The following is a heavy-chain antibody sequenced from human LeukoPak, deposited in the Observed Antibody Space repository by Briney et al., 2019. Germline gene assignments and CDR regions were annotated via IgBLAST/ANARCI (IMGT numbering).Heavy chain of an antibody. D-gene: IGHD3/OR15-3a*01. CDR2: ISYSSSTI. V-gene: IGHV3-48*01. J-gene: IGHJ4*02. CDR1: GFTFSSYS. CDR3: ARDTRTDHFDY. Sequence: PGGSLRLSCAASGFTFSSYSMNWVRQAPGKGLEWLSYISYSSSTIYYADSVKGRFTISRDNAKNSLYLQMNSLRAEDTAVYYCARDTRTDHFDYWGQGTLVTVSS.